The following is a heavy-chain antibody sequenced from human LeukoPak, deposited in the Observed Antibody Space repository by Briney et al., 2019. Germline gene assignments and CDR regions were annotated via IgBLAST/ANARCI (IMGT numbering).Heavy chain of an antibody. CDR3: AKERQEGATPFDY. D-gene: IGHD1-26*01. Sequence: GGSLRLSCAASGFTFSSYGMNWVRQAPGKGLEWVSYISSSGSTIYYADSVKGRFTISRDNAKNSLYLQMNSLRAEDTAVYYCAKERQEGATPFDYWGQGSLVTVSS. V-gene: IGHV3-48*04. CDR1: GFTFSSYG. CDR2: ISSSGSTI. J-gene: IGHJ4*02.